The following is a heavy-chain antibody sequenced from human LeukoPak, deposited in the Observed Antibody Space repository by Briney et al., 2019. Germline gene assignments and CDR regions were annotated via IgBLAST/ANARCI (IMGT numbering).Heavy chain of an antibody. CDR2: IIPIFGTA. V-gene: IGHV1-69*01. CDR1: GGTFSSYA. Sequence: SVKVSCKASGGTFSSYAISWVRQAPGQGLEWMGGIIPIFGTANYAQKFQGRVMITADESTSTAYMELSSLRSEDTAVYYCARGAAPSIAARPDGYWGQGTLVTVSS. J-gene: IGHJ4*02. CDR3: ARGAAPSIAARPDGY. D-gene: IGHD6-6*01.